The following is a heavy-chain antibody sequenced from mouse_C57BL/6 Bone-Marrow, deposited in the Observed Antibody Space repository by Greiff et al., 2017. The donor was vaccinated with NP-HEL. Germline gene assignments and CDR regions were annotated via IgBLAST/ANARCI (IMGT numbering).Heavy chain of an antibody. CDR3: ARARGY. CDR2: INPNNGGT. CDR1: GYTFTDYY. V-gene: IGHV1-26*01. Sequence: VQLQQSGPELVKPGASVKISCKASGYTFTDYYMNWVKQSHGKSLEWIGDINPNNGGTSHNQKFKGKATLTVDKSSSTAYMELRSLTSEDSAVYYCARARGYWGQGTTLTVSS. J-gene: IGHJ2*01.